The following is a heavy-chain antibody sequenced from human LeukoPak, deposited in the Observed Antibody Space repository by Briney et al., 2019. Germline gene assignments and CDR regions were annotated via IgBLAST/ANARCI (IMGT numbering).Heavy chain of an antibody. CDR2: ISYDGSNK. J-gene: IGHJ6*03. Sequence: PGGSLRLSCAASGFTFSSYGMHWVRQAPGKGLEWVAVISYDGSNKYYADSVKGRFTISRDNAKNSLYLQMNSLRAEDTAVYYCARSPAARSESLLVRIYYYYMDVWGKGTTVTVSS. D-gene: IGHD6-6*01. CDR1: GFTFSSYG. V-gene: IGHV3-30*03. CDR3: ARSPAARSESLLVRIYYYYMDV.